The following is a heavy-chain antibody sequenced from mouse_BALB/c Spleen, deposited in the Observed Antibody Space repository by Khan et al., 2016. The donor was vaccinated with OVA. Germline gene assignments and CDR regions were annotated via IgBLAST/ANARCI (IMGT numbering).Heavy chain of an antibody. V-gene: IGHV3-1*02. CDR1: GYSITSGYS. D-gene: IGHD1-1*01. CDR2: IHYSGTT. J-gene: IGHJ1*01. CDR3: ARSGTTVVPYWYFDV. Sequence: EVKLQESGPDLVKPSQSLSLTCTVTGYSITSGYSWHWIRQFPGNKLEWMGYIHYSGTTNSNPSLKSRISIHRDTSKNQFFLQLNSVTTEDTATYYCARSGTTVVPYWYFDVWGAGTTVTVSS.